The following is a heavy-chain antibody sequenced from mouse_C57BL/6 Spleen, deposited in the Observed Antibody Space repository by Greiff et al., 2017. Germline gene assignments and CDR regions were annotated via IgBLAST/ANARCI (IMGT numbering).Heavy chain of an antibody. CDR2: INPNNGGT. Sequence: VQLQQSGPELVKPGASVKISCKASRYTFTDYYMNWVKQSHGKSLEWIGDINPNNGGTSYNQKFKGKATLTVDKSSSTAYMELRSLTSEDSAVYYCAGGTTVVKYFDVWGTGTTVTVSS. CDR1: RYTFTDYY. V-gene: IGHV1-26*01. CDR3: AGGTTVVKYFDV. D-gene: IGHD1-1*01. J-gene: IGHJ1*03.